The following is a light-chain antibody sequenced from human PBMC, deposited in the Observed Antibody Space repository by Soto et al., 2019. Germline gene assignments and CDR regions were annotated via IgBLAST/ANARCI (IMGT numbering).Light chain of an antibody. CDR1: QSIGNW. J-gene: IGKJ1*01. Sequence: DVQMTQTPSSLSASVGDRVILTCRASQSIGNWLAWYQQKPGKAPKLLIYGASNLQSGVPPRFSGSGSGTDFTLAISSLQPEDSATYYCLQHSSYPWTFGQGAKAAI. CDR3: LQHSSYPWT. V-gene: IGKV1-5*01. CDR2: GAS.